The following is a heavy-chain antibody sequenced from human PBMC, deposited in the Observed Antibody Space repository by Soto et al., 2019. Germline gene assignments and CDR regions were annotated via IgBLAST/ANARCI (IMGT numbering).Heavy chain of an antibody. V-gene: IGHV4-4*02. J-gene: IGHJ6*02. D-gene: IGHD3-3*01. CDR1: GGSISSSNW. CDR2: IYASGNT. Sequence: SETLSLTCVVSGGSISSSNWWSWVRQPPGKELEWIGEIYASGNTNYNPSLKSRVTISVDNSKNHFSLNLRSVTAADTAVYYCARHRRGDFSQPGYYDYGMDVWGQGTTVTVSS. CDR3: ARHRRGDFSQPGYYDYGMDV.